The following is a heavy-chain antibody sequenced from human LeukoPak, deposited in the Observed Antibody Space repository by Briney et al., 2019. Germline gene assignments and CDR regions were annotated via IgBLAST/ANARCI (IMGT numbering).Heavy chain of an antibody. CDR2: VSYEGKSQ. Sequence: GGSLRLSCATSGFTFSNYGMHWVRQAPGKGLEWVAVVSYEGKSQYYADSVRGRFTISRDNSKNTLYLQMNSLRGEDAVVYYCAKEGTAQISTWYDYWGQGTLVTVSS. D-gene: IGHD6-13*01. CDR1: GFTFSNYG. J-gene: IGHJ4*02. CDR3: AKEGTAQISTWYDY. V-gene: IGHV3-30*18.